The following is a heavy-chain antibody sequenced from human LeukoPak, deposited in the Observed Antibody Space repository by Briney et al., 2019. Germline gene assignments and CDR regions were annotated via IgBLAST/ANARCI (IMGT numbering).Heavy chain of an antibody. V-gene: IGHV3-23*01. CDR1: GFTFSSYA. CDR3: AKDGAITMIVVPFDY. J-gene: IGHJ4*02. D-gene: IGHD3-22*01. CDR2: ISGSGGST. Sequence: GGSLRLSCAAFGFTFSSYAMSWVRQAPGKGLEWVSAISGSGGSTYYADSVKGRFTISRDNSKNTLYLQMNSLRAEDTAVYYCAKDGAITMIVVPFDYWGQGTLVTVSS.